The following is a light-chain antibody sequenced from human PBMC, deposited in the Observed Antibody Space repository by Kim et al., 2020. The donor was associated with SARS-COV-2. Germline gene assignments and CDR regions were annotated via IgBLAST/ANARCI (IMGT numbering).Light chain of an antibody. V-gene: IGKV3-20*01. CDR3: QQYGSSLFT. J-gene: IGKJ3*01. CDR2: GAS. CDR1: QRVSSSY. Sequence: EIGLTQSPGTLSLSTGERATLSCRASQRVSSSYLAWYQQKPGQAPTLLVYGASSRATGIPDRFSGSGSGTDFTLTISRLEPEDFAVYYCQQYGSSLFTFGPGTKVDIK.